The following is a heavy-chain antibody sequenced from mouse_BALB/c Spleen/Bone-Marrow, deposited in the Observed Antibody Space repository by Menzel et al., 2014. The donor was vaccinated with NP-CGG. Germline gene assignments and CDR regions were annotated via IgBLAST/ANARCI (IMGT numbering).Heavy chain of an antibody. Sequence: EVQGVESGAELVKPGASVKLSCTASGFNIKDTYIHWVKQRPEQGLEWIGRIDPANGNTKYDPKFQSKATITADTSSNTAYLQLSSLTSEDTAVYYCAEITTAAYYVMDYWGQGTSVTVSS. CDR2: IDPANGNT. J-gene: IGHJ4*01. V-gene: IGHV14-3*02. D-gene: IGHD1-2*01. CDR1: GFNIKDTY. CDR3: AEITTAAYYVMDY.